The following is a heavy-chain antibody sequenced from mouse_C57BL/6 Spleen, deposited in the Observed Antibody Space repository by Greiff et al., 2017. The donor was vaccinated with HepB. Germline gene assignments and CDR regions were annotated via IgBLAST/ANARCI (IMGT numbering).Heavy chain of an antibody. Sequence: EVKLQESGPGLVKPSQSLSLTCSVTGYSITSGYYWNWIRQFPGNKLEWMGYISYDGSNNYNPSLKNRISITRDTSKNQFFLKLNSVTTEDTATYYCARALWAWFAYWGQGTLVTVSA. V-gene: IGHV3-6*01. J-gene: IGHJ3*01. CDR2: ISYDGSN. CDR3: ARALWAWFAY. CDR1: GYSITSGYY. D-gene: IGHD1-1*02.